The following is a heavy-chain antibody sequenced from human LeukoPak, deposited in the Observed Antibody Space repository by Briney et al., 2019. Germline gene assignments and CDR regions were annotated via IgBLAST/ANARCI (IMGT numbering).Heavy chain of an antibody. V-gene: IGHV1-69*01. D-gene: IGHD3-22*01. J-gene: IGHJ5*02. CDR3: ARFRGFGSGYYYWWFDP. CDR2: IIPIFGTA. CDR1: GGTFSSYA. Sequence: SVKVSCKASGGTFSSYAISWVRQAPGQGLEWMGGIIPIFGTANYAQKFQGRVTITAGESTSTAYMELSSLRSEDTAVYYCARFRGFGSGYYYWWFDPWGQGTLVTVSS.